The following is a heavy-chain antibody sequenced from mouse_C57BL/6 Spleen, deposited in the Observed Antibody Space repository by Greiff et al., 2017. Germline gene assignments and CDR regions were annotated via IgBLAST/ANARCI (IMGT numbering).Heavy chain of an antibody. J-gene: IGHJ1*03. V-gene: IGHV1-64*01. CDR1: GYTFTSYW. CDR3: ARDDGYYWYFDV. D-gene: IGHD2-3*01. CDR2: IHPNSGST. Sequence: QVQLQQPGAELVKPGASVKLSCKASGYTFTSYWMHWVKQRPGQGLEWIGMIHPNSGSTNYNEKFKSKATLTVDKSSSTAYVQLSSLTSEDSAVYYCARDDGYYWYFDVWGTGTTVTVSS.